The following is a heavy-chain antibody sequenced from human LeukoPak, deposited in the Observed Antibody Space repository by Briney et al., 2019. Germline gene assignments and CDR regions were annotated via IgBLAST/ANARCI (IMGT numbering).Heavy chain of an antibody. D-gene: IGHD6-6*01. V-gene: IGHV3-20*04. CDR2: INWNGGST. CDR1: GFTFYDYG. CDR3: ARDSSSSEAFDI. Sequence: PGGSLRLSCAASGFTFYDYGMSWVRQAPGKGLEWVSGINWNGGSTGYADSVKGRFTISRDNAKNSLYLQMSSLKAEDTAVYYCARDSSSSEAFDIWGQGTMVTVSS. J-gene: IGHJ3*02.